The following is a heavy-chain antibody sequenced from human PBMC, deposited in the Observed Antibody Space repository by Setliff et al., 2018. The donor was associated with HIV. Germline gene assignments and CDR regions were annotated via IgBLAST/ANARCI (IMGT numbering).Heavy chain of an antibody. CDR2: INPNSGDT. J-gene: IGHJ4*02. Sequence: ASVKVSCKASGYTLTDYYMHWVRQAPGQGLEWMGWINPNSGDTNYAQKFQGRVTMTRDTSIKTAYMELSSLRSDDTAVYYCARRQQWLGREYYFDYWGQGTLVTVS. D-gene: IGHD6-19*01. CDR3: ARRQQWLGREYYFDY. CDR1: GYTLTDYY. V-gene: IGHV1-2*02.